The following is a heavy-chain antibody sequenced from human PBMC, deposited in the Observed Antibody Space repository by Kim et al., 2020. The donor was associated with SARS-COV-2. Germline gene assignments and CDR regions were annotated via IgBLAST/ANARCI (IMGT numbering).Heavy chain of an antibody. V-gene: IGHV1-18*01. CDR3: ARERNHGPDS. CDR2: IAPYNSVT. J-gene: IGHJ4*02. CDR1: GYTFITNG. Sequence: ASVKVSCKASGYTFITNGISWVRQAPGQGLEWMGWIAPYNSVTNYTHKLQGRVTLTTDTSTGTAYMELGSLISDDTALYYCARERNHGPDSSGQGTLVTV. D-gene: IGHD1-1*01.